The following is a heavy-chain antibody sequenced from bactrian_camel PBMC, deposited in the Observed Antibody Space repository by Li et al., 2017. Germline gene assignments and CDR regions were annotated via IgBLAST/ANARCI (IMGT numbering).Heavy chain of an antibody. V-gene: IGHV3S53*01. CDR3: AADQWRLYCSSTWPS. J-gene: IGHJ4*01. CDR2: ISITGTP. D-gene: IGHD6*01. Sequence: HVQLVESGGGPVQAGGSLRLSCTASGDIGSMNYIGWFRQAPGKEREGVARISITGTPTYAESVKGRFTISKVNADNSLYLQMNNLKPEDTAMYYCAADQWRLYCSSTWPSWGQGTQVTVS. CDR1: GDIGSMNY.